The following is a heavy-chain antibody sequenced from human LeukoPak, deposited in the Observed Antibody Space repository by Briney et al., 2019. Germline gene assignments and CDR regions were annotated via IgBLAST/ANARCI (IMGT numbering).Heavy chain of an antibody. D-gene: IGHD3-3*01. J-gene: IGHJ3*02. CDR1: GFTFSNYG. CDR3: VRDLDSYDFWSGYWPDALDT. Sequence: GRSLRLSCAASGFTFSNYGMHWVRQAPGKGLEWVAIIWHDGSNEYYVDSVRGRFIISRDNSRNTLYLQMNSLRAEDTAVYYCVRDLDSYDFWSGYWPDALDTWGLGTMVSVSS. CDR2: IWHDGSNE. V-gene: IGHV3-33*01.